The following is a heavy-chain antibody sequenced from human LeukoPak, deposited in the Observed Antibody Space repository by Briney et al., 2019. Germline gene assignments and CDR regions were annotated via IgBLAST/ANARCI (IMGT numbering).Heavy chain of an antibody. Sequence: PGRSLRLSCAASGFTFSSYGKHWVRQAPGKGLEWVAVISYDGSNKYYADSVKGRFTISRDNSKNTLYLQMNSLRAEDTAVYYCAREEEAYCGGDCYSKALDYWGQGTLVTVSS. CDR3: AREEEAYCGGDCYSKALDY. D-gene: IGHD2-21*02. CDR1: GFTFSSYG. V-gene: IGHV3-30*03. J-gene: IGHJ4*02. CDR2: ISYDGSNK.